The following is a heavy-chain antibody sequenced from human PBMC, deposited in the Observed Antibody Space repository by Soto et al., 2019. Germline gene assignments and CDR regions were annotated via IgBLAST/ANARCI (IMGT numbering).Heavy chain of an antibody. CDR3: TRASYYYDSRGYYYRYYFDY. V-gene: IGHV3-66*01. J-gene: IGHJ4*02. CDR1: GFTVNNNY. CDR2: IYSGGST. D-gene: IGHD3-22*01. Sequence: PGGSLRLSCAASGFTVNNNYMSWVRQAPGKGLEWVSVIYSGGSTYYADSVMGRFTISRDNSKNTMHLQMNSLRAEDTAVYYCTRASYYYDSRGYYYRYYFDYWGQGALVTVSS.